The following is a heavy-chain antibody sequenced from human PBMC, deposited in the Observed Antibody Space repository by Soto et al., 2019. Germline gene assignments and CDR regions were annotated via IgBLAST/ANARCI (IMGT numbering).Heavy chain of an antibody. CDR1: GYSLTSYA. J-gene: IGHJ6*02. Sequence: ASVKVSCKASGYSLTSYAMHWVRQAPGQRLEWMGWINTVNGNTKYSQKFQGRVAITRDTSANIVYMELSSLRSEDTAVYYCARDRGNCGGDCHYYGLDVWGQGTTVTVSS. V-gene: IGHV1-3*04. D-gene: IGHD2-21*02. CDR3: ARDRGNCGGDCHYYGLDV. CDR2: INTVNGNT.